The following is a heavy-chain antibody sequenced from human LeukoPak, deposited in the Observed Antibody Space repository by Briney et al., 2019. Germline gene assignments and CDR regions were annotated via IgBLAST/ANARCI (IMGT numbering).Heavy chain of an antibody. D-gene: IGHD1-26*01. CDR2: ISDTGSRI. CDR3: ARGGNYAPFDY. V-gene: IGHV3-23*01. J-gene: IGHJ4*02. CDR1: GFTFSNYA. Sequence: GGSLRLSCAASGFTFSNYAMSWVRQVPGTGLEWIAYISDTGSRITYGDSVKGRFTISRDNAKNSLYLQMNSLRVEDTAIYYCARGGNYAPFDYWGQGALVAVSS.